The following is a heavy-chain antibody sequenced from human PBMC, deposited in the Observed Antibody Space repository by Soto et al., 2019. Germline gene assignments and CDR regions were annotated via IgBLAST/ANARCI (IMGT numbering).Heavy chain of an antibody. J-gene: IGHJ4*02. CDR2: INSDGSST. CDR3: ARGAMAFDY. CDR1: GGSISSSHW. V-gene: IGHV3-74*01. D-gene: IGHD5-18*01. Sequence: CAVSGGSISSSHWWSWVRQAPGKGLVWVSRINSDGSSTSYADSVKGRFTISRDNAKNTLYLQMNSLRAEDTAVYYCARGAMAFDYWGQGTLVTVS.